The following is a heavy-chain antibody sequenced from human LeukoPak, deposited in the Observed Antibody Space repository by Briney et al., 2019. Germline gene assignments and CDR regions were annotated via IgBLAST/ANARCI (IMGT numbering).Heavy chain of an antibody. Sequence: PSETLSLTCTVSCGSISSYYWSWIRQPPGKGLEWIGYIYYSGSTDYNPSLKSRATISVDTSKNQFSLKLSSVTAADTAVYYCARAGYYGSGSYSYFDYWGQGTLVTVSS. J-gene: IGHJ4*02. D-gene: IGHD3-10*01. V-gene: IGHV4-59*01. CDR3: ARAGYYGSGSYSYFDY. CDR1: CGSISSYY. CDR2: IYYSGST.